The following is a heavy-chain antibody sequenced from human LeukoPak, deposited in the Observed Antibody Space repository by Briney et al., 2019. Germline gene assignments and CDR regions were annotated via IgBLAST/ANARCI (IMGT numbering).Heavy chain of an antibody. V-gene: IGHV3-48*02. CDR3: ARVSRVYYDSSGYPY. J-gene: IGHJ4*02. D-gene: IGHD3-22*01. CDR2: ISSTGTL. CDR1: GFTFSSYS. Sequence: GRSLRLSCAASGFTFSSYSMNWVRQAPGKGLEWVSYISSTGTLQYAESVKGRFIISRDNAKNSLYLQMNSLRDEDTAVYYCARVSRVYYDSSGYPYWGQGTLVTVSS.